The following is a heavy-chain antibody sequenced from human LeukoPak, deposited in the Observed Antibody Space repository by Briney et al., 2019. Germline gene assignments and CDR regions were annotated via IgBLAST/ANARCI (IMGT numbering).Heavy chain of an antibody. CDR2: IYYSGST. CDR1: DGSISSSSYY. Sequence: SETLSLTWTVSDGSISSSSYYWGWIRQPPGTGLERIGSIYYSGSTYYNPSLKRRVTISVDTSKSQFSLNLSSVTAADTAVHYCARGVWDFWSGYNTGVGDRYFDYWGQGTLVTVSS. J-gene: IGHJ4*02. CDR3: ARGVWDFWSGYNTGVGDRYFDY. D-gene: IGHD3-3*01. V-gene: IGHV4-39*07.